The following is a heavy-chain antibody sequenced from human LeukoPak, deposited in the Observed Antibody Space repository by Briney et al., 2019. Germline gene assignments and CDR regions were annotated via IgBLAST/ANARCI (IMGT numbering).Heavy chain of an antibody. J-gene: IGHJ4*02. Sequence: ASVKVSCKASGYTFTGYYMHWVRQAPGQGLEWMGWINPNSGGTNYAQKFQGRVTMTRDTSISTAYMELSRLRSDDTAVYYCARVYVFCSSTSCPQRASLGYWGQGTLVTVSS. CDR2: INPNSGGT. CDR1: GYTFTGYY. CDR3: ARVYVFCSSTSCPQRASLGY. V-gene: IGHV1-2*02. D-gene: IGHD2-2*01.